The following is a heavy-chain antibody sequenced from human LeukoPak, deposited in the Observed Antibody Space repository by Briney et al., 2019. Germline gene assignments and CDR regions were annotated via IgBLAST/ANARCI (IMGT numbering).Heavy chain of an antibody. J-gene: IGHJ4*02. CDR2: LSYDGSNK. CDR3: AKDRYSYAFEYSDS. CDR1: GFTFSIYD. V-gene: IGHV3-30*18. Sequence: GRSLRLSCAASGFTFSIYDMHWVRQAPGKGLEWVAVLSYDGSNKYYADSVKGRFTISRDNSKNTLSLQVSSLRTEDTAVYYCAKDRYSYAFEYSDSWSQGTLVTVSS. D-gene: IGHD5-18*01.